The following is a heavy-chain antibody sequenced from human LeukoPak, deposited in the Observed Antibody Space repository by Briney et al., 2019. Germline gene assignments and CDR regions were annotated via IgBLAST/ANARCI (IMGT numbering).Heavy chain of an antibody. J-gene: IGHJ4*02. CDR2: IDHSGST. Sequence: SETLSLTCAVSGYSISSGNFWGWIRRPPGKGLEWIGTIDHSGSTYYNPSLKSRVTISVDTFKNQFSLTLSSVTAADTAFYYCARNGGYGRFDYWGQGTLVTVSS. CDR3: ARNGGYGRFDY. V-gene: IGHV4-38-2*01. CDR1: GYSISSGNF. D-gene: IGHD1-26*01.